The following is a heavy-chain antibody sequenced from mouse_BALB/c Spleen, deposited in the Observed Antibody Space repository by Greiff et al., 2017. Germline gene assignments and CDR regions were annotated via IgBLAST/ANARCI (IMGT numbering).Heavy chain of an antibody. CDR3: ARGGKGYYFDY. D-gene: IGHD1-1*01. J-gene: IGHJ2*01. CDR1: GYAFSSSW. Sequence: VQLQQSGPELVKPGASVKISCKASGYAFSSSWMNWVKQRPGQGLECIGRIYPGDGDTNYNGKFKGKATLTADKSSSTAYMQLSSLTSVDSAVYFCARGGKGYYFDYWGQGTTLTVSS. CDR2: IYPGDGDT. V-gene: IGHV1-82*01.